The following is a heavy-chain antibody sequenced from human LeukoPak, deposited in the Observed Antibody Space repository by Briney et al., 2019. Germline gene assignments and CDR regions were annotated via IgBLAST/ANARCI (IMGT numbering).Heavy chain of an antibody. V-gene: IGHV4-59*01. CDR3: AREYSSSSGKALDY. J-gene: IGHJ4*02. Sequence: SETLSLTCTVSGGSISSYYWSWIRQPPGKGLEWIGYIYNSGSTDYNPSLKSRVTISVDTSKNQFSLKLSSVTAADTAVYYCAREYSSSSGKALDYWGQGTLVTVSS. CDR2: IYNSGST. CDR1: GGSISSYY. D-gene: IGHD6-6*01.